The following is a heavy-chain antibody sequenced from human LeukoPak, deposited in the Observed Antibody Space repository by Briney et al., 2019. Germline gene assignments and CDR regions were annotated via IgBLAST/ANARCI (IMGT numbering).Heavy chain of an antibody. J-gene: IGHJ5*02. CDR1: GGSISSYY. V-gene: IGHV4-59*01. CDR2: IYYSGST. Sequence: NSSETLSLTCTVSGGSISSYYWSWIRQPPGKGLEWIGYIYYSGSTNYNPSLKSRVTISVDTSKNQFSLKLSSVTAADTAVYYCARVARSGYDFWSGYSFFDPWGQGTLVTVSS. D-gene: IGHD3-3*01. CDR3: ARVARSGYDFWSGYSFFDP.